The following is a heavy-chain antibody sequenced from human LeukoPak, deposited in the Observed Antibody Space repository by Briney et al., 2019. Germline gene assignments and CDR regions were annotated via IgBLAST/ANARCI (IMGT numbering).Heavy chain of an antibody. D-gene: IGHD3-16*02. CDR1: GYTFTGYY. V-gene: IGHV1-2*02. Sequence: ASVKVSCKASGYTFTGYYMHWVRQAPGQGLEWMGWINPNSGGTNYAQKFQGRVTITRDTSISTAYMELSRLRSDDTAVYYCARVRITFGGVIVKIFDYWGQGTLVTVSS. CDR3: ARVRITFGGVIVKIFDY. CDR2: INPNSGGT. J-gene: IGHJ4*02.